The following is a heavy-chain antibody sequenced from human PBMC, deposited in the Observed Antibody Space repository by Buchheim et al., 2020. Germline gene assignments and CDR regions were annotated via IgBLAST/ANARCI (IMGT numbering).Heavy chain of an antibody. V-gene: IGHV1-2*04. D-gene: IGHD3-22*01. CDR3: ARGLSLHYYDSSGYSRELDY. J-gene: IGHJ4*02. CDR1: GYTFTGYY. Sequence: QVQLVQSGAEVKKPGASVKVSCKASGYTFTGYYMHWVRQAPGQGLEWMGWINPNSGGTNYAQKFQGWVTLTRDTYISTAYMELSRLRSDDTAVYYCARGLSLHYYDSSGYSRELDYWGQGTL. CDR2: INPNSGGT.